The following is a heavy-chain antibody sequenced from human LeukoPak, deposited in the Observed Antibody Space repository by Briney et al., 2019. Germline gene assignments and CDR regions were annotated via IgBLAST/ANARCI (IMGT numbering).Heavy chain of an antibody. CDR3: ARDSPNDDSSGYHDAFDI. D-gene: IGHD3-22*01. V-gene: IGHV3-21*01. CDR1: GFTFSSYS. J-gene: IGHJ3*02. CDR2: ISSSSSYI. Sequence: GGSLRLSCAASGFTFSSYSMNWVRQAPGKGLEWVSSISSSSSYIYYADSVKGRFTISRDNAKNSLYLQMNSLRAEDTAVYYCARDSPNDDSSGYHDAFDIWGQGTMVTVSS.